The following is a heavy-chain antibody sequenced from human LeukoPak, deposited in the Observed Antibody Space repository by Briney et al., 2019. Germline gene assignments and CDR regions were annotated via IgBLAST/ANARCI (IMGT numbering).Heavy chain of an antibody. CDR1: GFTFSDYY. CDR2: ISSSGSTI. D-gene: IGHD5-12*01. CDR3: PRDLVATIIKTACGMDV. Sequence: SGGSLRLSCAASGFTFSDYYMSWIRRAPGKGLEWVSYISSSGSTIYYADSVKGRFTISRDNAKNSLYLQMNSLRAEDTAVYYCPRDLVATIIKTACGMDVWGQGTTVTVSS. V-gene: IGHV3-11*01. J-gene: IGHJ6*02.